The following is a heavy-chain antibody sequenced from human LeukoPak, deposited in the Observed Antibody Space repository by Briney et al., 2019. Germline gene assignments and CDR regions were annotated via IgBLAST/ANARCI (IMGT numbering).Heavy chain of an antibody. Sequence: QPGGSLRLSCAASGFTVSSNYMSWVRQAPGKWLEWVSVIYSGGSTYYADSVKGRFTISRDNSKNTLYLQMNSLRAEDTAVYYCAREDYDTSGFQHWGQGTLVTVSS. CDR2: IYSGGST. CDR3: AREDYDTSGFQH. V-gene: IGHV3-53*01. J-gene: IGHJ1*01. D-gene: IGHD3-22*01. CDR1: GFTVSSNY.